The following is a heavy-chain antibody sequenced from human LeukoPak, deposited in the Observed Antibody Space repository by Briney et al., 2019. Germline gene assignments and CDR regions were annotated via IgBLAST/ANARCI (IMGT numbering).Heavy chain of an antibody. CDR1: GGSFSGYY. J-gene: IGHJ4*02. CDR2: INHSGST. Sequence: SSETLSLTCAVYGGSFSGYYWSWIRQPPGKGLEWIGEINHSGSTNYNPSLKSRVTISVDTSKNQFSLKLSSVTAADTAVYYRARGRSYYDFWSGYYSPRDVDTATYYWGQGTLVTVSS. V-gene: IGHV4-34*01. CDR3: ARGRSYYDFWSGYYSPRDVDTATYY. D-gene: IGHD3-3*01.